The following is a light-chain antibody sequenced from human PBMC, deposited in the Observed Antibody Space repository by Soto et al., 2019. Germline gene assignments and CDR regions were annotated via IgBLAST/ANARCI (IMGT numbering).Light chain of an antibody. J-gene: IGKJ1*01. CDR1: QSVSSRY. CDR2: GAS. CDR3: QQYDDSPTWT. V-gene: IGKV3-20*01. Sequence: VLTQSPGTLSLSPGERATLSCRASQSVSSRYLAWYQQKPGQAPRLLIYGASTRATGIPDRFSGSGSGADFTLTISRLEPEDFAVYYCQQYDDSPTWTFGQGTKVDIK.